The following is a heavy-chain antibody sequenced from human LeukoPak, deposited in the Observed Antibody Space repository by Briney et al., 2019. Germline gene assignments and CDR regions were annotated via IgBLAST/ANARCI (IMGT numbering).Heavy chain of an antibody. CDR1: VGSFSGYY. V-gene: IGHV4-34*01. CDR3: ATYHRYYYYMDV. J-gene: IGHJ6*03. CDR2: INHSGST. Sequence: SETLSLTCAVSVGSFSGYYWSWIRQPPGKGLEWIGEINHSGSTNYNPSLKSRVTISVDTSKNQFSLKLSSVTAADTAVYYCATYHRYYYYMDVWGKGTTVTVSS. D-gene: IGHD1-14*01.